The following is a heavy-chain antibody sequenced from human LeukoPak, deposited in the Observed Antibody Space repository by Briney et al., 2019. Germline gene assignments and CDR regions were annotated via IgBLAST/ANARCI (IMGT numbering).Heavy chain of an antibody. CDR3: AGTYYDILTSTYYYMDV. CDR1: GGSISSSY. Sequence: ETLSLTCTVSGGSISSSYWSWIRQPPGKGLEWIGEINHSGSTNYNPSLKSRVTISVDTSKNQFSLKLSSVTAADTAVYYCAGTYYDILTSTYYYMDVWGKGTTVTISS. D-gene: IGHD3-9*01. J-gene: IGHJ6*03. V-gene: IGHV4-34*01. CDR2: INHSGST.